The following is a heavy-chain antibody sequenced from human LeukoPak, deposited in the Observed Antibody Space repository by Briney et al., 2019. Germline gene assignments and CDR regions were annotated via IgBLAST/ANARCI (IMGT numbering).Heavy chain of an antibody. J-gene: IGHJ5*02. CDR3: ARGQARLSWFDP. D-gene: IGHD6-19*01. CDR1: GGSISSGNW. V-gene: IGHV4-4*02. Sequence: YPSETLSLTCAVSGGSISSGNWWSWVRQPPGKGLEWTGEIYHSGDTNYIPSLKSRVTISVDTSKNQFSLKLSSVTAADTAVYYCARGQARLSWFDPWGQGTLVTVSS. CDR2: IYHSGDT.